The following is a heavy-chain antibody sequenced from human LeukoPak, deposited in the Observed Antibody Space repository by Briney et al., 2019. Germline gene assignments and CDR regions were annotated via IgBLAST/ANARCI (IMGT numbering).Heavy chain of an antibody. CDR3: ARSWCSSGYPPAIDY. CDR1: GGSISSYY. CDR2: IYYSGST. V-gene: IGHV4-59*01. D-gene: IGHD3-22*01. J-gene: IGHJ4*02. Sequence: PSETLSLTCTVSGGSISSYYWSWIRQPPGKGLEWIGYIYYSGSTNYNPSLKSRVTISVDTSKNPFSLKLSSVSAADTAVYYCARSWCSSGYPPAIDYWGQGTLVTVSS.